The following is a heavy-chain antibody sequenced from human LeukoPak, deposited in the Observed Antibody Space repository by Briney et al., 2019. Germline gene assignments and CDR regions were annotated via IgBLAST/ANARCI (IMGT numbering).Heavy chain of an antibody. V-gene: IGHV3-30-3*01. Sequence: GGSLRLSCAASGFTFSSYAMHWVRQAPGKRLEWVAVISYDGSNKYYADSVKGRFTISRDNSKNTLYLQMNSLRAEDTAVYYCAREDYGDSRIPYYGMDVWGQGTTVTVSS. D-gene: IGHD4-17*01. J-gene: IGHJ6*02. CDR3: AREDYGDSRIPYYGMDV. CDR2: ISYDGSNK. CDR1: GFTFSSYA.